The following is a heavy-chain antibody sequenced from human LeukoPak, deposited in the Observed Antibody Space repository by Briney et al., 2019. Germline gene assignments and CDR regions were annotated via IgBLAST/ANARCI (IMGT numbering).Heavy chain of an antibody. Sequence: GESLKISCKGSGYSFTSYWIGWVRQKPGKGLEWMGMIWPHDSDTRYSPSFQGQVTISVDKSSSTAFLQWDSLKASDTAIYYCARRDRSTSGNVFDLWGPGALVTVSS. CDR2: IWPHDSDT. V-gene: IGHV5-51*01. CDR3: ARRDRSTSGNVFDL. D-gene: IGHD3-10*01. CDR1: GYSFTSYW. J-gene: IGHJ3*01.